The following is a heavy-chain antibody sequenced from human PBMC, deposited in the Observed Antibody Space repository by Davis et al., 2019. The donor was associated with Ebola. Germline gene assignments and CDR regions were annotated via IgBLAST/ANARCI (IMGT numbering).Heavy chain of an antibody. Sequence: SETLSLTCTVSGGSIISSSSYWSWIRQSPGKGLEWIGEINHSGSTKYNPSLKSRVTISVDTSKNQFSLKLSSVTAADTAVYYCARGLTYYYDSSGYYWGQGTLVTVSS. D-gene: IGHD3-22*01. CDR2: INHSGST. J-gene: IGHJ4*02. CDR3: ARGLTYYYDSSGYY. CDR1: GGSIISSSSY. V-gene: IGHV4-39*07.